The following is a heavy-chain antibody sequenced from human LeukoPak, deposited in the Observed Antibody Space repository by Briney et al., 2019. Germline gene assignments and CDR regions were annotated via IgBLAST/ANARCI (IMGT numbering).Heavy chain of an antibody. D-gene: IGHD6-19*01. J-gene: IGHJ4*02. V-gene: IGHV3-30*18. CDR3: AKDMYSSGWSFDY. Sequence: PGGSLRLSCVASGFTFSNYGMRWVRQAPGTGLEWVAVILFDGSNKYYADSVKGRFTISRDNSKNTLYLQMNSLRAEDTAVYYCAKDMYSSGWSFDYWGQGTLVTVSS. CDR1: GFTFSNYG. CDR2: ILFDGSNK.